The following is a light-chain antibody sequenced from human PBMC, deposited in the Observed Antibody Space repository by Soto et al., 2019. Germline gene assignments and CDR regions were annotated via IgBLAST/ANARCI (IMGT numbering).Light chain of an antibody. Sequence: EIVLTQSPGTLSLSPGGRATLSCRASQSVSRNYVAWYQQKPGQSPRLLIYGASNRASGIPDRFSGSASGADFTLSIARLEPEDFAMYYCQKYGSTPLTFGGGTKVEIK. CDR3: QKYGSTPLT. J-gene: IGKJ4*01. V-gene: IGKV3-20*01. CDR2: GAS. CDR1: QSVSRNY.